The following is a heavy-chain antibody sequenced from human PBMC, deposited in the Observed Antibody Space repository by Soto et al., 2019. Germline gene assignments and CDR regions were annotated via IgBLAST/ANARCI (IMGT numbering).Heavy chain of an antibody. D-gene: IGHD3-3*01. J-gene: IGHJ6*03. V-gene: IGHV4-59*01. CDR1: GGSISSYY. Sequence: SETLSLTCTVSGGSISSYYWSWIRQPPGKGLEWIGYIYYSGSTNYNPSLKSRVTISVDTSKNQFSLKLSSVTAADTAVYYCARTNYDFWSGYPTLNYYYYYMDVWGKGTTVTVS. CDR2: IYYSGST. CDR3: ARTNYDFWSGYPTLNYYYYYMDV.